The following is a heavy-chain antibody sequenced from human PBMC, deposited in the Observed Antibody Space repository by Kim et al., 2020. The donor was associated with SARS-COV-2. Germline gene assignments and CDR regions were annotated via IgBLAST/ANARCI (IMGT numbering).Heavy chain of an antibody. CDR1: GGSISSSSYY. V-gene: IGHV4-39*01. J-gene: IGHJ4*02. CDR3: ARREAARRHFDY. Sequence: SETLSLTCTVSGGSISSSSYYWGWIRQPPGKGLEWIGSIYYSGSTYYNPSLKSRVTISVDTSKNQFSLKLSSVTAADTAVYYCARREAARRHFDYWGQGTLVTVSS. CDR2: IYYSGST. D-gene: IGHD6-6*01.